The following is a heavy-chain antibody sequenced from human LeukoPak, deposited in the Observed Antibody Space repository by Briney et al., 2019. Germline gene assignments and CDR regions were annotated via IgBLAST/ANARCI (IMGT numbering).Heavy chain of an antibody. CDR1: GFTFSSYA. V-gene: IGHV3-23*01. Sequence: GGSLRLSCAASGFTFSSYAMSWVRQAPGKGLEWVSAITATYSSTYDADSVQGRFTISRDNSKNTLYLQTNSLRPEDTAIYYCAKLFDSGTYNNFFHYWGQGTLVTVSS. D-gene: IGHD3-10*01. CDR2: ITATYSST. J-gene: IGHJ4*02. CDR3: AKLFDSGTYNNFFHY.